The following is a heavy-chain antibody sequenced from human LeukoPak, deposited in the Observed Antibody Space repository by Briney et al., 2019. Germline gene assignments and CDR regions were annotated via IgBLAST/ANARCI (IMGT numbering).Heavy chain of an antibody. Sequence: GASVKVSCKASGYTFTSYYMHWVRQAPGQGLEWMGIINPSGGSTSYAQKFQGRVTMTRDTSTSTVYMELSSLRAEDTAVYYCAKDGYSITMVRGVIRVTNLYYYYGMDVWGQGTTVTVSS. D-gene: IGHD3-10*01. V-gene: IGHV1-46*01. CDR1: GYTFTSYY. CDR3: AKDGYSITMVRGVIRVTNLYYYYGMDV. CDR2: INPSGGST. J-gene: IGHJ6*02.